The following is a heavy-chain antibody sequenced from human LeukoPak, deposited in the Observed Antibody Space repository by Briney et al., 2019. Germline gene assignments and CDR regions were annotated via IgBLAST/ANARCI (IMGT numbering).Heavy chain of an antibody. V-gene: IGHV3-21*01. CDR3: ARAGWELPTRLFDY. CDR1: GFTFSSYS. D-gene: IGHD1-26*01. Sequence: GGSLRLSCAASGFTFSSYSMNWVRQAPGKGLEWVSSISSSSSYIYYADSVKGRFTISRDNAKNSLYLQMNSLRAEDTAVYYCARAGWELPTRLFDYWGEGTLVTVSS. CDR2: ISSSSSYI. J-gene: IGHJ4*02.